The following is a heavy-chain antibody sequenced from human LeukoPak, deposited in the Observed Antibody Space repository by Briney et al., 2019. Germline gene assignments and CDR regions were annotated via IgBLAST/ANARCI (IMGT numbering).Heavy chain of an antibody. CDR2: ITSSSNYI. D-gene: IGHD3-10*01. J-gene: IGHJ4*02. CDR3: ARDCWDYGSGSYCGIDY. V-gene: IGHV3-21*03. Sequence: PGGSLRLSCAASGFTFSSYNMNWVRQAPGKGLEWVSSITSSSNYIYYADSVKGRFTISRDNAKNSLYLQMDSLRAEDTTVYYCARDCWDYGSGSYCGIDYWGQGTLVTVSS. CDR1: GFTFSSYN.